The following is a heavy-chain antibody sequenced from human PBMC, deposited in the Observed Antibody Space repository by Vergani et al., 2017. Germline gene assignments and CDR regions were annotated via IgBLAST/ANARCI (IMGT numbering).Heavy chain of an antibody. D-gene: IGHD6-19*01. CDR2: IYSGGST. J-gene: IGHJ4*02. Sequence: EAQVVESGGGLVQPGGSLRLSCAASGFTVGSNYMSWVRQAPGKGLEWVSVIYSGGSTYYADSVKGRFTISRDNSKNTLYLQMNSLRAEDTAVYYCAREVWGSGWLIDYWGQGTLVTVSS. CDR1: GFTVGSNY. CDR3: AREVWGSGWLIDY. V-gene: IGHV3-66*02.